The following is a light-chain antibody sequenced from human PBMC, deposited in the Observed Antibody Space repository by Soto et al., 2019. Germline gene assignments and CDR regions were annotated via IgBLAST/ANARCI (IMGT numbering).Light chain of an antibody. V-gene: IGKV1-5*01. J-gene: IGKJ1*01. Sequence: DNQMNQSPSTLSASVGDRVTVACRASQSILTWLAWYQQKPGKAPKFLIYDASSLESGVPSRFSGSGSGTEFTLTISSLQPDDFATYYCQQYDNYPWTFGQGTKVDIK. CDR3: QQYDNYPWT. CDR1: QSILTW. CDR2: DAS.